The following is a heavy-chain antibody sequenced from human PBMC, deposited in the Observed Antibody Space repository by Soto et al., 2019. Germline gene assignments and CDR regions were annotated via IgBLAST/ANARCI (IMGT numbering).Heavy chain of an antibody. CDR3: ARDRGGGYRYGYYYYYGMDV. D-gene: IGHD5-18*01. Sequence: ASVKVSCKASGYTFTSYGISWVRQAPGQALEWMGWISAYNDNTNYAQKLQGRVTMTTDTSTSTAYMELRSLRSDDTAVYYCARDRGGGYRYGYYYYYGMDVWGQGTTVTVSS. CDR2: ISAYNDNT. J-gene: IGHJ6*02. CDR1: GYTFTSYG. V-gene: IGHV1-18*04.